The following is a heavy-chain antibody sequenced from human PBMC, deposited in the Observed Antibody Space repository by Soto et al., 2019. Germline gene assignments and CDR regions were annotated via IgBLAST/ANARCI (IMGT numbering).Heavy chain of an antibody. J-gene: IGHJ6*02. Sequence: SVKVSCKASGGTFSSYAISWVRQAPGQGLEWMGGIIPMFGSPKYAQKFQGRLAITADESTSTAYMELSSLRSEDTAVYYCARDQTVATAYYFYYAVDDWGPGTTVTVSS. CDR2: IIPMFGSP. CDR1: GGTFSSYA. V-gene: IGHV1-69*13. CDR3: ARDQTVATAYYFYYAVDD. D-gene: IGHD5-12*01.